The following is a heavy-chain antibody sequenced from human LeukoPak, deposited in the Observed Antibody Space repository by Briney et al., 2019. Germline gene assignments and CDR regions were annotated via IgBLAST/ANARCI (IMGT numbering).Heavy chain of an antibody. V-gene: IGHV3-53*01. D-gene: IGHD3-3*01. J-gene: IGHJ4*02. CDR3: ASLEGGPSDGR. CDR2: IYSGGTT. CDR1: GPPVRSRY. Sequence: GGSLRLSCEVSGPPVRSRYMTWVRQPPGKGLKCVAVIYSGGTTYHIDSVKGRFTISRDISKSTMYLEMNNLSVEDTATYYCASLEGGPSDGRWGQGTLVIVSS.